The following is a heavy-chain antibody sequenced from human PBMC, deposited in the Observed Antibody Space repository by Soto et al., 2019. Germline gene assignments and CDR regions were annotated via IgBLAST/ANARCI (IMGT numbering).Heavy chain of an antibody. J-gene: IGHJ4*02. CDR2: FDPEHGET. Sequence: ASVKVSCKVSGYSLTDLFIHWVRQAPGKGLEWMGGFDPEHGETVYAQNFQGRVTMTEDTSTDTAYIELSSLRSEDTAMYYCAKGIVPTINGYWGQGTLVTVSS. CDR1: GYSLTDLF. CDR3: AKGIVPTINGY. D-gene: IGHD5-12*01. V-gene: IGHV1-24*01.